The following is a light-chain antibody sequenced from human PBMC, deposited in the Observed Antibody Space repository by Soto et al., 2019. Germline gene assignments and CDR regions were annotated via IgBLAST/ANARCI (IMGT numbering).Light chain of an antibody. CDR3: SSYTASSTQV. V-gene: IGLV2-14*01. CDR1: SSDVGGYNF. Sequence: QSALTQPASVSGSPGQSITISCSGTSSDVGGYNFVSWYQQHPGTAPKLMIYEVNYRPSGVSDRFSGSKSGNTASLTISGLQAEDEADYYCSSYTASSTQVFGGGTQLTVL. CDR2: EVN. J-gene: IGLJ7*01.